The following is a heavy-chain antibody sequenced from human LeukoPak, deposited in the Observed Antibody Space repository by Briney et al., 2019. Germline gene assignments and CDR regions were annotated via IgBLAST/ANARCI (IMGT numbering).Heavy chain of an antibody. Sequence: GGSLRLSCAASGFTFSDFYMSWIRQAPGKGLEWLSDISSSSTDTNYADSVKGRFTISRDNAKNSLFLQLNSLRAEDTAVYYCARKTYYYDSGSYSKSYYFDYWGRGTLVTVSS. D-gene: IGHD3-10*01. V-gene: IGHV3-11*06. J-gene: IGHJ4*02. CDR1: GFTFSDFY. CDR3: ARKTYYYDSGSYSKSYYFDY. CDR2: ISSSSTDT.